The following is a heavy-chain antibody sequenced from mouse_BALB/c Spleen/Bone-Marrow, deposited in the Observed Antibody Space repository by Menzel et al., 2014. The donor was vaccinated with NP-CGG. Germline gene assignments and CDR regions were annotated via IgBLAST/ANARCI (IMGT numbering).Heavy chain of an antibody. CDR2: IDPASGNI. J-gene: IGHJ2*01. Sequence: DVKLQESGTDLVKPGASVKLSCTASGFNIKDTYMHWVKQRPEQGLDWIGRIDPASGNIQYDPKFQGRAAITADASSNTACLQLSSLTSEDTAIYYCASLTGTFDYWGQGTPLTVSS. D-gene: IGHD4-1*01. CDR3: ASLTGTFDY. CDR1: GFNIKDTY. V-gene: IGHV14-3*02.